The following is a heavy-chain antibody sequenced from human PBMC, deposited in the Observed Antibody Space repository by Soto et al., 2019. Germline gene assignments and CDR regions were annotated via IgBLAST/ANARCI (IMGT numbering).Heavy chain of an antibody. CDR2: ISSSGNII. J-gene: IGHJ4*02. V-gene: IGHV3-11*01. Sequence: QVQLVESGGGLVKPGGSLRLSCAASGFTFSDYSMSWIRQAPGKGLEWVSYISSSGNIIYSADSVKGRLTISRDNAKKSLYLEMNSLRAEDTAVYYCARYQGYYDSSGYFDYWGQGTLVTVSS. CDR3: ARYQGYYDSSGYFDY. D-gene: IGHD3-22*01. CDR1: GFTFSDYS.